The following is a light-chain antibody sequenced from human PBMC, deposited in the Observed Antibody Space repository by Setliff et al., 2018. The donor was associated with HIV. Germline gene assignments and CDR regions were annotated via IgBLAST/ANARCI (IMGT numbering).Light chain of an antibody. V-gene: IGLV2-23*02. J-gene: IGLJ1*01. CDR1: RSDIGTYDL. CDR2: EVN. Sequence: QSVLTQPASVSGSPGQSSTISCTGTRSDIGTYDLVSWYRQYPGKAPKLIIYEVNRRPAGVSDRLSGSKSGNTASLTISGLRAEDEATYYCCSYTSSTTYVFGTGTKGHRP. CDR3: CSYTSSTTYV.